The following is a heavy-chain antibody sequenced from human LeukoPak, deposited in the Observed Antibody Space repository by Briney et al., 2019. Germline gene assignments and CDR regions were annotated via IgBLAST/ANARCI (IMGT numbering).Heavy chain of an antibody. V-gene: IGHV5-51*01. CDR2: IYPGDSET. CDR3: TRHSDTTMLTGYYYGLDV. Sequence: GESLKISCKGSGFTFPKYWIGWVRQIPGKGLECMGLIYPGDSETRHSPSFQGQVTISVDTSINTAYLEWKSLKASDTAMYYCTRHSDTTMLTGYYYGLDVWGQGTTVTVSS. CDR1: GFTFPKYW. J-gene: IGHJ6*02. D-gene: IGHD5-18*01.